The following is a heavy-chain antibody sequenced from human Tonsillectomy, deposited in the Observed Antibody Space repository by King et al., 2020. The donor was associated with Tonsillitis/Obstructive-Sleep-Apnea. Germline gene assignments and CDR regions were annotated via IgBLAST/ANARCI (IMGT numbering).Heavy chain of an antibody. Sequence: QLVQSGGGVVQPGRSLRLSCAASGFTFSSYAMHWVRQAPGKGLEWVAVISYDGTTKHSADSVKGRFIISRDDSKNTLYLQMNSLRAEDTAVYYCASDIVRGIPDAFDIWGQGTMVTVSS. J-gene: IGHJ3*02. CDR3: ASDIVRGIPDAFDI. D-gene: IGHD3-10*01. CDR1: GFTFSSYA. V-gene: IGHV3-30*04. CDR2: ISYDGTTK.